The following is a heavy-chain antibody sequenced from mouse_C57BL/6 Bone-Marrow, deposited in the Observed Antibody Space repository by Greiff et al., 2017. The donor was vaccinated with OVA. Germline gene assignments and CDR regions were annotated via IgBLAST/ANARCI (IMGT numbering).Heavy chain of an antibody. V-gene: IGHV1-69*01. CDR1: GYTFTSYW. D-gene: IGHD4-1*02. Sequence: QVQLQQPGAELVMPGASVKLSCKASGYTFTSYWMHWVKQRPGQGLEWIGEIDPSDSYTNYNQKFKGKSTLTVDKSSSTAYMQLSSLTSEDSAVYYCARQLGRYWYFDVWGTGTTVTVSS. J-gene: IGHJ1*03. CDR2: IDPSDSYT. CDR3: ARQLGRYWYFDV.